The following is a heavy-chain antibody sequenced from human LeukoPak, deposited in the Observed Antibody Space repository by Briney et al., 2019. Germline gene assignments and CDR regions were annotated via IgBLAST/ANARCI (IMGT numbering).Heavy chain of an antibody. J-gene: IGHJ4*02. CDR2: TKQDGSEK. V-gene: IGHV3-7*01. CDR1: GFTFSSYW. Sequence: RGSLRLSCAASGFTFSSYWMSWVRQAPGKGLEWVANTKQDGSEKYYVDSVKGRSTISRDNSKNTLYLQMNSLRAEDTAVYYCARDPGTGAFDYWGQGTLVTVSS. D-gene: IGHD1-1*01. CDR3: ARDPGTGAFDY.